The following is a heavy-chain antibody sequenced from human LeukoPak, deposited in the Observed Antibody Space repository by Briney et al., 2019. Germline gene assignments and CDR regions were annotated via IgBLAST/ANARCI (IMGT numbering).Heavy chain of an antibody. J-gene: IGHJ3*02. Sequence: ASVKVSCKASGYTFTSYDINWVRQATGQGLEVMGWMNPNSGNTGYAQKFQGRVTMTRNTSISTAYMELSSLRSEDTAVYYCARNALVGATGAFDIWGQGAMVTVSS. D-gene: IGHD1-26*01. V-gene: IGHV1-8*01. CDR3: ARNALVGATGAFDI. CDR1: GYTFTSYD. CDR2: MNPNSGNT.